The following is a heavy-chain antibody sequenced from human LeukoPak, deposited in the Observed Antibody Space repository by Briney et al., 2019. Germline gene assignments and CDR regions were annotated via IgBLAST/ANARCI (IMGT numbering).Heavy chain of an antibody. CDR2: INPNSGGT. CDR3: ARVVLMVYAMDV. V-gene: IGHV1-2*02. D-gene: IGHD2-8*01. J-gene: IGHJ6*03. CDR1: GYTFTGHY. Sequence: ASVKVSCKASGYTFTGHYMHWVRQAPGQGLEWMGWINPNSGGTNYAQKFQGRVTMTRDTSISTAYMELSRLRSDDTAVYYCARVVLMVYAMDVWGKGTTVTVSS.